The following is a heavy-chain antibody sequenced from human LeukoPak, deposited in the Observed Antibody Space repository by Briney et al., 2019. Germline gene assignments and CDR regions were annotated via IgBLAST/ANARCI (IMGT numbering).Heavy chain of an antibody. CDR2: ISWNSGSI. J-gene: IGHJ4*02. D-gene: IGHD6-19*01. Sequence: GGSLRLSCAASGFTFDDYAMHWVRQAPGKGLEWVSGISWNSGSIGYADSVKGRFIISRDNAKNSLYLQMNSLRAEDTALYYCAKDIGRIAVAGISFDYWGQGTLVTVSS. CDR1: GFTFDDYA. V-gene: IGHV3-9*01. CDR3: AKDIGRIAVAGISFDY.